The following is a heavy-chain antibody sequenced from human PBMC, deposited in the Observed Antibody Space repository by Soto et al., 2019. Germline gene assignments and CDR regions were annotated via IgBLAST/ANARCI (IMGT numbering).Heavy chain of an antibody. CDR1: GGSVSSGSYY. J-gene: IGHJ6*02. CDR2: IYYSGST. D-gene: IGHD3-3*01. CDR3: ATSTRITIFGVVIRDYYYYYGMDV. V-gene: IGHV4-61*01. Sequence: SETLSLTCTVSGGSVSSGSYYWSWIRQPPGKGLEWIGYIYYSGSTNYNPSLKSRVTISVDTSKNQFSLKLSSVTAADTAVYYCATSTRITIFGVVIRDYYYYYGMDVWGQGTTVTVSS.